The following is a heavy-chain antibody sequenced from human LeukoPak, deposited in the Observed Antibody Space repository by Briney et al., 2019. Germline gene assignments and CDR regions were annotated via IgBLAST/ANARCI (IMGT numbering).Heavy chain of an antibody. D-gene: IGHD1-7*01. CDR2: ISGSGVST. Sequence: HTGGSLRLSCAASGFRFSSYAMSWVRQAPGKGLEWVSAISGSGVSTYYADSVKGRFTVSRDNSKNTLYLQMSSLRDEDTAVYYCATDERNWNYNLASQTYDWGQGTLVTVSS. CDR3: ATDERNWNYNLASQTYD. CDR1: GFRFSSYA. J-gene: IGHJ4*02. V-gene: IGHV3-23*01.